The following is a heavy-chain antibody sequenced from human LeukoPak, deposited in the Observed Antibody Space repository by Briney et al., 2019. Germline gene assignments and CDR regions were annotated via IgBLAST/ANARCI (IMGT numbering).Heavy chain of an antibody. J-gene: IGHJ4*02. CDR1: GFTFSSYA. CDR3: ARGWDYDSSGILGDH. Sequence: GGSLRLSCAASGFTFSSYAMHWVRQAPGKGLEWVAVISYDGSNKYYADSVKGRFTISRDNSKNTLYLQMNSLRAEDTAVYYCARGWDYDSSGILGDHWGQGTLVTVSS. V-gene: IGHV3-30-3*01. D-gene: IGHD3-22*01. CDR2: ISYDGSNK.